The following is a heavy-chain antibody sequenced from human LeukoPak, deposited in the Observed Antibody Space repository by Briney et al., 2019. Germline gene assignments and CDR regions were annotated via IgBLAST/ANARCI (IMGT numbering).Heavy chain of an antibody. CDR1: GYSFTGYY. CDR3: ATNILVRDIINWFDP. D-gene: IGHD3-10*01. Sequence: WASVKVSCKASGYSFTGYYLDWVRQAPGQGLEWMGWINPKSGGTNYAQKFQGRVTMTRDTSISTAYMELSSLRYDDTAVYYCATNILVRDIINWFDPWGQGTLVTVSS. J-gene: IGHJ5*02. CDR2: INPKSGGT. V-gene: IGHV1-2*02.